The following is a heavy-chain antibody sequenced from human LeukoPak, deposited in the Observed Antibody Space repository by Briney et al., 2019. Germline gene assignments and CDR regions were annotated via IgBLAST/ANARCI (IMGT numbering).Heavy chain of an antibody. D-gene: IGHD2-15*01. CDR1: GFTFSSYS. CDR3: ARYCTGGSCYGH. CDR2: IGSTGSTI. Sequence: GGSLRLSCAASGFTFSSYSMNWVRQAPGKGLEWVSYIGSTGSTIYYADSVKGRFTISGDNAKNSLYLQMNSRRDEDTAVYYCARYCTGGSCYGHWGQGTLVTVSS. J-gene: IGHJ4*02. V-gene: IGHV3-48*02.